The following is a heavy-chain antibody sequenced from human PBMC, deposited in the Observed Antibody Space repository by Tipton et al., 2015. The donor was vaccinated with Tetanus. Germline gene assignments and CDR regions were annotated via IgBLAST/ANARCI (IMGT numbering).Heavy chain of an antibody. CDR3: AREVPAAGHFDS. V-gene: IGHV4-61*01. J-gene: IGHJ4*02. D-gene: IGHD2-2*01. CDR2: ISYSGST. Sequence: TLSLTCTVSGGSVRSGSYYWNWIRQPPGKGLEWIGYISYSGSTNSNYSLKSRITISQDTSKNQFSLKLTSVTAADTAVYYCAREVPAAGHFDSWGQGALVIVSS. CDR1: GGSVRSGSYY.